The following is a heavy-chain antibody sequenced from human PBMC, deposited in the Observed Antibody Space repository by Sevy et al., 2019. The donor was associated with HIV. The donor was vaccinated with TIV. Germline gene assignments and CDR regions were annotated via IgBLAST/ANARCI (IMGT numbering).Heavy chain of an antibody. D-gene: IGHD2-8*01. CDR3: AREGCTKPHDY. V-gene: IGHV3-23*01. CDR1: GFTFSKYS. CDR2: LSFGCGER. Sequence: GSLRLSCAASGFTFSKYSMSWVRQPPGKGLGWVSTLSFGCGERNYADSGKGRFTISRDNSKGSVYLQMNNLRPEDTAVYYCAREGCTKPHDYWGQGTLVTVSS. J-gene: IGHJ4*02.